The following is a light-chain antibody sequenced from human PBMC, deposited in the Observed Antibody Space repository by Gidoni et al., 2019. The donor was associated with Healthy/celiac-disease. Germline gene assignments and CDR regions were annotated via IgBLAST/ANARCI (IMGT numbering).Light chain of an antibody. CDR2: AAS. CDR3: QQLNSYPQLT. J-gene: IGKJ4*01. CDR1: HGISSY. V-gene: IGKV1-9*01. Sequence: DIQRNQSPSFLSASVGYRVTITFRASHGISSYLVWSQHKPGKAPKLLIYAASTLQSGVPSRFSGSGSGTEFTLTISSLQPEGFAIYYCQQLNSYPQLTFGGGTKVEIK.